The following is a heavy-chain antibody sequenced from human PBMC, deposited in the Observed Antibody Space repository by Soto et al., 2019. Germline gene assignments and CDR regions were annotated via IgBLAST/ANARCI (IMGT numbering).Heavy chain of an antibody. J-gene: IGHJ3*02. CDR3: ARVLAGVNAAAGTGHDAFDI. V-gene: IGHV3-7*01. Sequence: EVQLVESGGGLVQPGGSLRLSCAASGFTFSSYWMSWVRQAPGKGLEWVANIKQDGSEKYYVDSVKGRFTISRDNAKNSLYLQMNSLRAEDTAVYYCARVLAGVNAAAGTGHDAFDIWGQGTMVTVSS. CDR1: GFTFSSYW. CDR2: IKQDGSEK. D-gene: IGHD6-13*01.